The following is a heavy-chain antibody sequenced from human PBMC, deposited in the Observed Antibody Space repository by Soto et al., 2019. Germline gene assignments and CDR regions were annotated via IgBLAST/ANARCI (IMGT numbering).Heavy chain of an antibody. CDR1: GDTFSSYA. V-gene: IGHV1-69*12. Sequence: QVQLVQSGAEVKKPGSSVKVSCKASGDTFSSYAINWVRQAPGQGLEWMGGIIPIFGTANYAQKFQGRVTIPADESTSTAYMELSSLRSEDTAVYYCARRDYGGNSRNFDYWGQGTLVTVSS. D-gene: IGHD4-17*01. J-gene: IGHJ4*02. CDR3: ARRDYGGNSRNFDY. CDR2: IIPIFGTA.